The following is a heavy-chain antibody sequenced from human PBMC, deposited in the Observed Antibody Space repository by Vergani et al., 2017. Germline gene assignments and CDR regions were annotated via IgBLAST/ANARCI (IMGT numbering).Heavy chain of an antibody. J-gene: IGHJ3*02. CDR2: IYHSGST. CDR1: GGSISSGGYS. Sequence: QLQLQESGSGLVKPSQTLSLTCAVSGGSISSGGYSWSWIRQPPGKGLEWIGFIYHSGSTYYNPSLKSRVTISVDRSKNQFSLKLSSVTAADTAVYYCARGDLTGDRDAFDIWGQGTMVTVSS. D-gene: IGHD7-27*01. CDR3: ARGDLTGDRDAFDI. V-gene: IGHV4-30-2*01.